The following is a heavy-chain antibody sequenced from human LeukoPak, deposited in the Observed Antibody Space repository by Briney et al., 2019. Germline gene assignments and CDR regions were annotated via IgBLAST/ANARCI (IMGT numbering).Heavy chain of an antibody. CDR2: IYYSGST. J-gene: IGHJ4*02. Sequence: SETLSLTCTVSGGSISSGGYYWSWIRQHPGKGLEWIGYIYYSGSTYYNPSLKSRVTISVDTSKNQFSLKLSSVTAADTAVYYRARDGGGYSYGGFDYWGQGTLVTVSS. CDR3: ARDGGGYSYGGFDY. CDR1: GGSISSGGYY. V-gene: IGHV4-31*03. D-gene: IGHD5-18*01.